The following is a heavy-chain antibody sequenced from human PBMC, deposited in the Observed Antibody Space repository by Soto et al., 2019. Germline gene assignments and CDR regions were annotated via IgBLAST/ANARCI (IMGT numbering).Heavy chain of an antibody. J-gene: IGHJ3*02. CDR2: IIPIFGTA. V-gene: IGHV1-69*06. D-gene: IGHD3-22*01. CDR3: ARESIGYYYDSSGPDAFDI. Sequence: SVKVSCKASGGPFISYAIIWVRQAPGQGLEWMGGIIPIFGTANYAQKFQGRVTITADKSTSTAYMELSSLRSKDTAVYYCARESIGYYYDSSGPDAFDIWGQGTMVTVSS. CDR1: GGPFISYA.